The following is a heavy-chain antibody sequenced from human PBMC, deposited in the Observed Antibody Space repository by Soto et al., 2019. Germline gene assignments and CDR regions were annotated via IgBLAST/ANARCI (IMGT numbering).Heavy chain of an antibody. V-gene: IGHV5-51*01. CDR2: IYPYDSET. CDR3: ARRRYCATGVCGNFDY. Sequence: PGESLKISCKASGYRFTSYWIGWVRQMPGQGLEWMGIIYPYDSETKYSPSFQGQVTLSADKSITNAYMEWSSLKASDTAMYYCARRRYCATGVCGNFDYWGQGTLVTVSS. CDR1: GYRFTSYW. J-gene: IGHJ4*02. D-gene: IGHD2-8*01.